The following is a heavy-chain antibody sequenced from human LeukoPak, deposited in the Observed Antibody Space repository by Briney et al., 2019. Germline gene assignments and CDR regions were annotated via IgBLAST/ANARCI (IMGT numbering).Heavy chain of an antibody. CDR3: ARESGYSSSWYVGNWFDP. D-gene: IGHD6-13*01. V-gene: IGHV4-39*02. Sequence: SETLSLTCTVSGRSISSSSYYWGWIRQPPGKGLEWIGSIYYSGSTYYNPSLKSRVTISVDTSKNQFSLKLSSVTAADTAVYYCARESGYSSSWYVGNWFDPWGQGTLVTVSS. CDR2: IYYSGST. CDR1: GRSISSSSYY. J-gene: IGHJ5*02.